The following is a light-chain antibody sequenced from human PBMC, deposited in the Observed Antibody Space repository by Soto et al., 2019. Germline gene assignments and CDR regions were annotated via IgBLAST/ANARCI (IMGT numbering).Light chain of an antibody. J-gene: IGLJ1*01. Sequence: QSVLTQPPSASGSPGQSVTISCTGTSSGVGGYNYVSWYQQHPGKAPKLMIYEVSKRPSGVPDRFSGSKSGNTASLTVSGLQPEDEADYYCSSYAGSNKSVFGTGTKGTVL. CDR3: SSYAGSNKSV. CDR2: EVS. CDR1: SSGVGGYNY. V-gene: IGLV2-8*01.